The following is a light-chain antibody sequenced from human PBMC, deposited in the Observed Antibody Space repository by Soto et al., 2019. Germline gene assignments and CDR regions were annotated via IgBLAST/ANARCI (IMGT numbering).Light chain of an antibody. J-gene: IGLJ2*01. CDR3: SSYAVSDSLV. CDR1: SSDVGGYDY. CDR2: VVN. V-gene: IGLV2-8*01. Sequence: QSALTQPPSASGSPGQSVTISCTGTSSDVGGYDYVSWDQQHPGKVPKLMIYVVNKRPSGVPDRFSGSKSGNTASLTVSGLQTEDEADYYCSSYAVSDSLVFGGGTKLTVL.